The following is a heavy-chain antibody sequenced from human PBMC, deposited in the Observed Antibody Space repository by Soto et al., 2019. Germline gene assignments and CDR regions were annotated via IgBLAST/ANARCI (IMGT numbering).Heavy chain of an antibody. Sequence: ASVKVSCKTSGYTFSNYGITWVRQAPGQPLEWLGWISLYSDGTNYAQKFPGRVSMTTDTSTTTAYMELRSLRSDDTAVYYCARVVPGAEAWFGPWGQGTLVTVSS. J-gene: IGHJ5*02. CDR3: ARVVPGAEAWFGP. D-gene: IGHD2-2*01. CDR2: ISLYSDGT. V-gene: IGHV1-18*01. CDR1: GYTFSNYG.